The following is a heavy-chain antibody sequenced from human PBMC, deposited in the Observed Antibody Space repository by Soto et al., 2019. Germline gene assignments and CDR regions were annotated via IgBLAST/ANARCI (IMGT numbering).Heavy chain of an antibody. Sequence: GGSLRLSCTASGFTFGDYAMSWFRQAPGKGLEWVGFIRSKAYGGTTEYAASVKGRFTISRDDSKSIAYLQMNSLKTEDTAVYYCTREVGSSSSGFYYYYYGMDVWGQGTTVTVS. D-gene: IGHD6-6*01. CDR2: IRSKAYGGTT. V-gene: IGHV3-49*03. CDR3: TREVGSSSSGFYYYYYGMDV. CDR1: GFTFGDYA. J-gene: IGHJ6*02.